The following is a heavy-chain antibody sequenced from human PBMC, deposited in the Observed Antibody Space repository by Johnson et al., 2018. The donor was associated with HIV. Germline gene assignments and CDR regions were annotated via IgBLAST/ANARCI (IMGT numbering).Heavy chain of an antibody. D-gene: IGHD2-21*01. CDR3: VKNTGIVVIPGGAFDI. Sequence: QVQLVESGGGVVQPGWSLRLSCETSGFNFSNYGMHWVRQAPGKGLEWVAVLWFDGINTYYTDSVKGRFTVSRDNSKKTLYLQMNSLRAEDTATYFCVKNTGIVVIPGGAFDIWGQGTMVTVSS. J-gene: IGHJ3*02. CDR1: GFNFSNYG. CDR2: LWFDGINT. V-gene: IGHV3-33*06.